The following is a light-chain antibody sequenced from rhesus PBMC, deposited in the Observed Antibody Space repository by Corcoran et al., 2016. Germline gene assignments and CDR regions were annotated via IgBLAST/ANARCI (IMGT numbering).Light chain of an antibody. CDR1: SRVRTN. V-gene: IGKV3-35*01. CDR2: RAS. Sequence: EIVVTQSPTSRAVSQGERVTIPCTASSRVRTNYLHWYHQKPGYPPRLLFYRASHLASRVPARFSGCGYGTYYTLTIRSMEADGGSHYYCLLVNCSPWTFCQATKVDIK. J-gene: IGKJ1*01. CDR3: LLVNCSPWT.